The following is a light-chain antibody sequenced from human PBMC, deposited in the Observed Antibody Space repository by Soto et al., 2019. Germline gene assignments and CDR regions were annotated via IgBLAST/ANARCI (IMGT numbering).Light chain of an antibody. CDR1: SSNIGAGYD. V-gene: IGLV1-40*01. CDR2: GNS. J-gene: IGLJ3*02. CDR3: QSYDISLSGWV. Sequence: QPVLTQPPSVAGAPGQRVTISCTGSSSNIGAGYDVHWYQQLPGTAPKLLIYGNSNRPSGVPDRFSGSKSGTSASLDITGLQAEDEADYYCQSYDISLSGWVFGGGTKLTVL.